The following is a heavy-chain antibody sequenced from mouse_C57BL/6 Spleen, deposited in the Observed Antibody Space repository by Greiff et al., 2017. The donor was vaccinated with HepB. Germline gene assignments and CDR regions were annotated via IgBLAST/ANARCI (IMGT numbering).Heavy chain of an antibody. CDR2: IDPENGDT. D-gene: IGHD2-14*01. CDR3: TTGYYDAMDY. V-gene: IGHV14-4*01. J-gene: IGHJ4*01. Sequence: VQLKESGAELVRPGASVKLSCTASGFNIKDDYMHWVKQRPEQGLEWIGWIDPENGDTEYASKFQGKATITADTYSNTAYLQLSSLTSEDTAVYYCTTGYYDAMDYWGQGTSVTVSS. CDR1: GFNIKDDY.